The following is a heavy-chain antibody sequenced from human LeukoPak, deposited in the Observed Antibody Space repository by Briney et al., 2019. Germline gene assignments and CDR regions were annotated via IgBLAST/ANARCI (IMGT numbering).Heavy chain of an antibody. CDR1: GYTFTGYY. J-gene: IGHJ6*03. CDR2: INPNSGGT. Sequence: GASVKVSCKASGYTFTGYYMHWVRQAPGQGLEWMGWINPNSGGTNYAQKFQGRVTMTRDTSISTAYMELSRLRSDDTAVYYCARALWFGELYFGYYYYYMDVWGKGTTVTVSS. CDR3: ARALWFGELYFGYYYYYMDV. D-gene: IGHD3-10*01. V-gene: IGHV1-2*02.